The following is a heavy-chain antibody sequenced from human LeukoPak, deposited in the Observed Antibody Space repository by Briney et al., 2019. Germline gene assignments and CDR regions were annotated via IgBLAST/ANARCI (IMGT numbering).Heavy chain of an antibody. CDR3: ARDSLGYCSSTSCSDAFDI. D-gene: IGHD2-2*01. Sequence: GRSLRLSCAASGFTFSSYGMHWVRQAPGKGLEWVAVIWYDGSNKYYADSVKGRFTISRDNSKTTLYLQMNSLRAEDTAVYYRARDSLGYCSSTSCSDAFDIWGQGTMVTVSS. V-gene: IGHV3-33*01. CDR2: IWYDGSNK. J-gene: IGHJ3*02. CDR1: GFTFSSYG.